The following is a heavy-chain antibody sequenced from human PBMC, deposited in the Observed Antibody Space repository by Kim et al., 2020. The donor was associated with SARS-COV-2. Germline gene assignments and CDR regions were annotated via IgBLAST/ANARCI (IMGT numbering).Heavy chain of an antibody. CDR3: ARDQDGSNTYYYVRGIIWGLGL. V-gene: IGHV3-33*01. CDR2: IWYDGSNK. Sequence: GGSLRLSCAASGFSFSHYGFHWVRQAPGKGLEWVAHIWYDGSNKYYADSVKGRFTISRDNSRDTLYLQMNSLRAEDTAVYYCARDQDGSNTYYYVRGIIWGLGLGAREPTVTLPS. CDR1: GFSFSHYG. D-gene: IGHD3-10*02. J-gene: IGHJ6*02.